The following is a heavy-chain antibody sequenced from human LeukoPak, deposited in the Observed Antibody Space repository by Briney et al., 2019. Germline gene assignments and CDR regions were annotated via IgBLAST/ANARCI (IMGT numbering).Heavy chain of an antibody. D-gene: IGHD4-17*01. CDR2: ISGSGGST. CDR1: VFTFSSFA. V-gene: IGHV3-23*01. CDR3: AKARSSTVTTSFDY. J-gene: IGHJ4*02. Sequence: GGSLRLSCAASVFTFSSFAMTWVRQTPGEGLEWVSTISGSGGSTYYADSVKGRFTISRDNSKNTLYLQMNSLRAEDTAVYYCAKARSSTVTTSFDYWGQGTLVTVSS.